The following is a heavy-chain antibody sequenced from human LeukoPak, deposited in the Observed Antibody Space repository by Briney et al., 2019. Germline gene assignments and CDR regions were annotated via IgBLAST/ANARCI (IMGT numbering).Heavy chain of an antibody. CDR1: GGTFSSYP. Sequence: ASVKVSCKASGGTFSSYPISWVRQAPGQGLEWMGWISAYNGNTNYAQKLQGRVTMTTDTSTSTAYMELRSLRSDDTAVYYCARVGYYSAFIAYYYYMDVWGKGTTVTISS. J-gene: IGHJ6*03. D-gene: IGHD2-21*01. CDR2: ISAYNGNT. CDR3: ARVGYYSAFIAYYYYMDV. V-gene: IGHV1-18*01.